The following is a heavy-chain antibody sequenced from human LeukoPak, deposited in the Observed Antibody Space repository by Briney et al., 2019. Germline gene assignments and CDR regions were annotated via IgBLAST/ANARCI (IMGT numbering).Heavy chain of an antibody. CDR1: GGSISSYY. CDR3: AREFEVATSPWDY. CDR2: IYYSGST. D-gene: IGHD5-12*01. V-gene: IGHV4-59*12. J-gene: IGHJ4*02. Sequence: PSETLSLTCTVSGGSISSYYWSWIRQPPGKGLEWIGYIYYSGSTNYNPSLKSRVTISVDTSKNQFSLKLSSVTAADTAVYYCAREFEVATSPWDYWGQGTLVTVSS.